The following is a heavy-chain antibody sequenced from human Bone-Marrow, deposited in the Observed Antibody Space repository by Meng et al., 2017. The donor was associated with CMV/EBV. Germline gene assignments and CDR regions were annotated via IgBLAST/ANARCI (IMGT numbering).Heavy chain of an antibody. CDR1: GFTFSSYS. J-gene: IGHJ5*01. CDR2: ISEGGSGT. CDR3: AKDGSGWYPNWFDS. D-gene: IGHD6-19*01. Sequence: GGSLRLSCAASGFTFSSYSMNWVRQAPGKGLEWVSLISEGGSGTYYADSVRGRFTISRDNSKSTLYLQMNGLRAEDTAVYYCAKDGSGWYPNWFDSWGQGTLVTVSS. V-gene: IGHV3-23*03.